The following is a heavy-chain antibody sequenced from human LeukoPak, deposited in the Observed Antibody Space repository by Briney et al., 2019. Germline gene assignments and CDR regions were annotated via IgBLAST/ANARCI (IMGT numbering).Heavy chain of an antibody. J-gene: IGHJ5*02. Sequence: ASVKVSCKASGYTFTGYYMHWVRQAPGQGLEWMGWINPNSGGTNYSQKFQGRVTITRDTSASPAYMELSSLRSEDTAVYYCAREWEDIVVVVAATGWFDPWGQGTLVTVSS. CDR2: INPNSGGT. D-gene: IGHD2-15*01. CDR1: GYTFTGYY. V-gene: IGHV1-2*02. CDR3: AREWEDIVVVVAATGWFDP.